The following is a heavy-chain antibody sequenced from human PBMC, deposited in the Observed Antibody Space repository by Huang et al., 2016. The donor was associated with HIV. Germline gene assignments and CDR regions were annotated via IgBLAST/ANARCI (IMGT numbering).Heavy chain of an antibody. J-gene: IGHJ4*02. CDR1: GGSIKSRNYY. CDR2: IYYMGSP. V-gene: IGHV4-39*01. D-gene: IGHD3-22*01. CDR3: ARRQGSGYYFYFDY. Sequence: QLQLQESGPGLVKPSDTLSLNCTISGGSIKSRNYYWGWVRQAPGKGLEGIGDIYYMGSPYYNPSVRCRVSLSVDTAKKQVTLKVNAVIAADTAVYYCARRQGSGYYFYFDYWGRGIPVTVSA.